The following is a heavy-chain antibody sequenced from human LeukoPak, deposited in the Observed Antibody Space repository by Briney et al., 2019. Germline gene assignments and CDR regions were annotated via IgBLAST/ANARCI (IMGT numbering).Heavy chain of an antibody. CDR3: ARDRYCSGGNCYGDAFDI. Sequence: AVTLTLTCAASGFTFSAIYLIWHPQAQGQGLVWVTILASNGGNTSYTDSVKVRIIISRDHSKNTLYLQMNSLRAEDTAVYYCARDRYCSGGNCYGDAFDIWGQGTMVTVSS. CDR2: LASNGGNT. D-gene: IGHD2-15*01. J-gene: IGHJ3*02. V-gene: IGHV3-23*01. CDR1: GFTFSAIY.